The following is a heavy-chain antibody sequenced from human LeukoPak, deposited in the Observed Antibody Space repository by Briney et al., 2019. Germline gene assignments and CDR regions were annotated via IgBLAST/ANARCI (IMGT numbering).Heavy chain of an antibody. V-gene: IGHV3-74*01. Sequence: GGSLRLSCAASGFTLSSYWMHWVRQAPGKGLVWVSRINSDGSSTSYADSVKGRFTISRDNAKNTLYLQMNSLRAEDTAVYYCARGGGHSYGPFDYWGQGTLVTVSS. CDR3: ARGGGHSYGPFDY. CDR2: INSDGSST. D-gene: IGHD5-18*01. CDR1: GFTLSSYW. J-gene: IGHJ4*02.